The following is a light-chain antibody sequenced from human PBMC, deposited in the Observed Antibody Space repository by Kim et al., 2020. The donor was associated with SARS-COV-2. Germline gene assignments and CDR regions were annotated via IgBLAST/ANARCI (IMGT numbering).Light chain of an antibody. Sequence: APVGDRVTITCRASQGITNNLAWYQQKPGKAPNLLIYVASALHSGVPSRFSGSGSGTEFSLTISSLQPEDSATYYCQQLHSYPLTFGQGTRLEIK. V-gene: IGKV1-9*01. J-gene: IGKJ5*01. CDR2: VAS. CDR1: QGITNN. CDR3: QQLHSYPLT.